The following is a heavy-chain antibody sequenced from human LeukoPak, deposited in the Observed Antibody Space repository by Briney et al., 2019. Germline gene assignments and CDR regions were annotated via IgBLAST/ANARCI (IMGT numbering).Heavy chain of an antibody. V-gene: IGHV1-2*06. CDR2: INPNSGGT. D-gene: IGHD4-17*01. CDR3: ARRGRDYGDWYYFDY. CDR1: GYTFTGYY. J-gene: IGHJ4*02. Sequence: ASVKVSCKASGYTFTGYYMHWVRQAPGQGLGWMGRINPNSGGTNYAQKFQGRVTMTRDTSISTAYMELSRLRSDDTAVYYCARRGRDYGDWYYFDYWGQGTLVTVSS.